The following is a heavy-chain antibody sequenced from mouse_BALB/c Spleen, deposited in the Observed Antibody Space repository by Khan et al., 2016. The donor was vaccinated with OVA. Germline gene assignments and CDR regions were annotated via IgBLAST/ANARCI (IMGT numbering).Heavy chain of an antibody. D-gene: IGHD2-4*01. CDR3: ARRGYDYGRGALFAY. Sequence: QVQLKESGPGLVAPSQSLSITCTVSDFSLDNYSIHWIRQSPGKGLEWLGVIWSAGSTDYNAAFIPRLTITKDNSRSQVFFQVNGLQPNDTAIYYCARRGYDYGRGALFAYWGQGTLVTVSA. V-gene: IGHV2-2*02. J-gene: IGHJ3*01. CDR1: DFSLDNYS. CDR2: IWSAGST.